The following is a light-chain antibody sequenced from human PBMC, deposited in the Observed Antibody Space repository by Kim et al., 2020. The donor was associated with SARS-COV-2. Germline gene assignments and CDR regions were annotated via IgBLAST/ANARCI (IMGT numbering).Light chain of an antibody. V-gene: IGKV1-27*01. Sequence: ASVGARVTISGRASQGINNYLAWYQQKPGKVPKLLIYPASTLQSGVPSRFGGSGSGTDFTLTINSLQPEDVATYYCQQTSRAPRTFGQGTKVDIK. CDR1: QGINNY. CDR3: QQTSRAPRT. CDR2: PAS. J-gene: IGKJ1*01.